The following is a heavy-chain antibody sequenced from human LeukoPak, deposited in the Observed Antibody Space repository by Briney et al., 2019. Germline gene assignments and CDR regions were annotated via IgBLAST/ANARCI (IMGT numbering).Heavy chain of an antibody. D-gene: IGHD6-13*01. J-gene: IGHJ4*02. CDR1: GFTFSTYS. CDR2: IKQDGSEK. V-gene: IGHV3-7*01. CDR3: ARDRGQTAAGTFDH. Sequence: GGSLRLSCAASGFTFSTYSMNWVRQAPGKGLEWVANIKQDGSEKYYVDSVKGRFTISRDNAKNSLFPQMNSLRVEDTAVYYCARDRGQTAAGTFDHWGQGTLVTVSS.